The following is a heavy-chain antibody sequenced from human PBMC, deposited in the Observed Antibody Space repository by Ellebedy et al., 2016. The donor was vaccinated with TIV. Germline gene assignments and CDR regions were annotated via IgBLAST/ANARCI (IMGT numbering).Heavy chain of an antibody. CDR3: ARVGGSSSSYAMDV. CDR2: LYSVGRA. V-gene: IGHV3-66*01. D-gene: IGHD6-13*01. J-gene: IGHJ6*02. CDR1: GFSVSDNS. Sequence: PGGSLRLSCAASGFSVSDNSMSWVRQAPGKGLEWVSLLYSVGRAFYADSVKGRFITSRDNSKNTLDLQIDSLRAEDTAVYYCARVGGSSSSYAMDVWGQGTTVTVSS.